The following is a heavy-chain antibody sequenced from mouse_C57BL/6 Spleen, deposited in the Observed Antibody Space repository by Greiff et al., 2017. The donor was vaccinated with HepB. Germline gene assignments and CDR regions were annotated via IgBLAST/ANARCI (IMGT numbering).Heavy chain of an antibody. CDR3: AREDYGSSGGFAY. CDR2: IYPGGGYT. D-gene: IGHD1-1*01. Sequence: QVQLKQSGAELVRPGTSVKMSCKASGYTFTNYWIGWAKQRPGHGLEWIGDIYPGGGYTNYNEKFKGKATLTADKSSSTAYMQFSSLTSEDSAIYYCAREDYGSSGGFAYLGQGTLATGSA. J-gene: IGHJ3*01. CDR1: GYTFTNYW. V-gene: IGHV1-63*01.